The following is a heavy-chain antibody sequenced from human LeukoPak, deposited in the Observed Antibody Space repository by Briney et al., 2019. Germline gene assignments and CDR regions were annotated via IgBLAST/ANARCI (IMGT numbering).Heavy chain of an antibody. D-gene: IGHD6-19*01. V-gene: IGHV4-59*01. CDR2: IYYSGST. J-gene: IGHJ5*02. CDR1: GGSSSGFY. Sequence: SETLSLTCVVYGGSSSGFYWTWIRQTPGKGLEWIGYIYYSGSTNYNPSLKSRVTISVDTSKNQFSLKLSSVTAADTAVYYCARNPTVARGWFDPWGQGTLVTVSS. CDR3: ARNPTVARGWFDP.